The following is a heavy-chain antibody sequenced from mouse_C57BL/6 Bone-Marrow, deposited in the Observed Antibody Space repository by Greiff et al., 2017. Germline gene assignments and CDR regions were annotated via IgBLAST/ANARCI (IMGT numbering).Heavy chain of an antibody. CDR3: AEDSAVYYGARGDYDYGFDY. V-gene: IGHV1-87*01. Sequence: QVQLQQSGPELVRPWASVKISCQAFYTFFSRLHFAFWDPNSWMQRVKQRPGHGLDWIGAIYAGSGSTSYIQKFKGKATLTVDKSSSTAYMQRSSLTAEDSAVYYGARGDYDYGFDYWGQGTTVTVSA. CDR2: GHGLDWIG. J-gene: IGHJ3*01. CDR1: YTFFSRLH. D-gene: IGHD2-4*01.